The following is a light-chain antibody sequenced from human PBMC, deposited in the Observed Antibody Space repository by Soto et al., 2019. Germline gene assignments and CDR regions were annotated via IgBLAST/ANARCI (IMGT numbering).Light chain of an antibody. CDR1: QSVSSY. J-gene: IGKJ5*01. CDR3: QQYGSSPST. Sequence: EIVLTQSPATLALSPGERATLSCRASQSVSSYLAWYQQKPGQAPRLLIYGASSRATGIPDRFSGSGSGTDFTLTISRLEPEDFAVYYCQQYGSSPSTFGQGTRLEIK. V-gene: IGKV3-20*01. CDR2: GAS.